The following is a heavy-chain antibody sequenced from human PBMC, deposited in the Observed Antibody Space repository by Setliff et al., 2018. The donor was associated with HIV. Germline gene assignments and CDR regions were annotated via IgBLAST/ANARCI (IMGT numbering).Heavy chain of an antibody. CDR3: ARAAYSGTYLWEPATDL. CDR2: IYYTGST. Sequence: SETLSLTCTVSGGSISDSNHYWGWIRQPPGKGLEWIASIYYTGSTYYNPSLKSRITISADTSKNQLSLNLSSVTAADTAVYYCARAAYSGTYLWEPATDLWGRGTLVTVSS. J-gene: IGHJ2*01. V-gene: IGHV4-39*07. D-gene: IGHD1-26*01. CDR1: GGSISDSNHY.